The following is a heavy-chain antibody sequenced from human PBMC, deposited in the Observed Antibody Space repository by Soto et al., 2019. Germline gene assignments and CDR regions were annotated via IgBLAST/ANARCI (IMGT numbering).Heavy chain of an antibody. Sequence: SETLSLTCTVSGGSISSSSYYWGWIRQPPGKGLEWIGSIYYSGSTYYNPSLKSRVTISVDTSKNQFSLKLSSVTAADTAVYYCARLFFGVVSLYGMDVWGQGTTVTVSS. CDR1: GGSISSSSYY. V-gene: IGHV4-39*01. J-gene: IGHJ6*02. D-gene: IGHD3-3*01. CDR2: IYYSGST. CDR3: ARLFFGVVSLYGMDV.